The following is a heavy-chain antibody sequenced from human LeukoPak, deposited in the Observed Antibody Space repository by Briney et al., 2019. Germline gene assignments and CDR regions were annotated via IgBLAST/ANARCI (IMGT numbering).Heavy chain of an antibody. D-gene: IGHD5-18*01. J-gene: IGHJ4*02. CDR3: AKEYGYTYGEFDY. CDR1: GFTFRTSG. Sequence: PGGSLRLSCAASGFTFRTSGMSWVRQAPGKGLEWVSAISGSGVSTYYADSVKGRFTISRDNSKNTLYLQMNSLRAEDTAVYYCAKEYGYTYGEFDYWGQGTPVTVSS. CDR2: ISGSGVST. V-gene: IGHV3-23*01.